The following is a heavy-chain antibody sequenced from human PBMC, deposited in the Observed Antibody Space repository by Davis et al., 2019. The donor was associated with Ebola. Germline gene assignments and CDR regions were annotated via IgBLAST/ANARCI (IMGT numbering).Heavy chain of an antibody. J-gene: IGHJ4*02. V-gene: IGHV4-34*01. CDR3: VRRTGIISGHALNYYFDY. Sequence: SETLSLTCAVYGGSFSGYYWSWIRQPPGKGLEWIGEINHSGSTNYNPSLKSRVTISVDTSKNQFSLKLRSVTAADTAVYYCVRRTGIISGHALNYYFDYWGQGTLVTVSS. D-gene: IGHD3/OR15-3a*01. CDR2: INHSGST. CDR1: GGSFSGYY.